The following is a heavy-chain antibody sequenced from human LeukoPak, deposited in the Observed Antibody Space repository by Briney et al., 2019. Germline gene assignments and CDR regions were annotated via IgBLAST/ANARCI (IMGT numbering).Heavy chain of an antibody. CDR3: ARSYCGGDCYSLYFQH. Sequence: ASVKVSFKASGYTFTSYYMHWVRQAPGQGHEWMGMINPSGGSTSYAQKFQGRVTMTRDTSTSTVYLELSSLRSEDTAVYYCARSYCGGDCYSLYFQHWGQGTLVTVSS. D-gene: IGHD2-21*02. J-gene: IGHJ1*01. CDR2: INPSGGST. V-gene: IGHV1-46*01. CDR1: GYTFTSYY.